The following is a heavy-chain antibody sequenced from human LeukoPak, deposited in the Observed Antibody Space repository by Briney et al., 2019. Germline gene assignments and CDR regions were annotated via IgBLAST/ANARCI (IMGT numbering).Heavy chain of an antibody. CDR3: AKVDRVTIHYYDY. J-gene: IGHJ4*02. Sequence: RSRRLSCAASGFTFSSYAMSWVRQAPGKGLGWVSAISGSGGRPYNADSVKGRFNISRDNSKNTLDLQMNSLRAEDTAVYYCAKVDRVTIHYYDYWGQGTLVTVSS. CDR1: GFTFSSYA. D-gene: IGHD5-12*01. V-gene: IGHV3-23*01. CDR2: ISGSGGRP.